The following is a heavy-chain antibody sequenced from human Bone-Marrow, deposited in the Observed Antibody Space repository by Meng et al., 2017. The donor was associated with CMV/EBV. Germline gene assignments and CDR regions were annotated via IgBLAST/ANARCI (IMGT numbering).Heavy chain of an antibody. Sequence: SETLSLTCTVSGGSISSYYWSWIRQPPGKGLEWIGYIYYSGSTNYNPSLKSRVTISVDTSKNQFSLKLSSVTAADTAVYYCARDRQRIEYYDFWSGYHPSWFDPCGQGTLVTVSS. CDR2: IYYSGST. V-gene: IGHV4-59*01. J-gene: IGHJ5*02. CDR1: GGSISSYY. D-gene: IGHD3-3*01. CDR3: ARDRQRIEYYDFWSGYHPSWFDP.